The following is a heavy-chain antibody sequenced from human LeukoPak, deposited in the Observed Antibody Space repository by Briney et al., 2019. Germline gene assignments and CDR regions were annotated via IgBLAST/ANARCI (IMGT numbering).Heavy chain of an antibody. V-gene: IGHV4-34*01. Sequence: SETLSLTCAVYGGSFSGYYWSWIRQPPGKGLEWIGEINHSGSTNYNPSLKSRVTISVDTSKNQFSLKLSSVTAADTAVYYCARGIVVVPAAIVGGSLRFDPWGQGTLVTVSS. CDR2: INHSGST. CDR3: ARGIVVVPAAIVGGSLRFDP. D-gene: IGHD2-2*02. CDR1: GGSFSGYY. J-gene: IGHJ5*02.